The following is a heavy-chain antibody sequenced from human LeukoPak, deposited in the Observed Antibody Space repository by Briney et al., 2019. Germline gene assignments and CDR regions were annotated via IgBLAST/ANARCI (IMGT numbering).Heavy chain of an antibody. J-gene: IGHJ4*02. CDR3: ASLFYSNYGDY. CDR2: IYYSGST. V-gene: IGHV4-39*01. Sequence: SETLSLTSTVSGGSISSTSYYWGWIRQPPGKGLEWIGSIYYSGSTYFNPSLKSRVTISVDTSKNQFSLKVSSVTAADTAMYYCASLFYSNYGDYWGQGTLVTVSS. D-gene: IGHD4-11*01. CDR1: GGSISSTSYY.